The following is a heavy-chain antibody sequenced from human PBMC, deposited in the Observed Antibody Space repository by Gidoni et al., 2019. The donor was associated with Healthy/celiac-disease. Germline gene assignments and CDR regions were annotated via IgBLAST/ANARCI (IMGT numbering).Heavy chain of an antibody. J-gene: IGHJ4*02. CDR3: AREAWELLRGGYFDY. V-gene: IGHV1-69*01. Sequence: QVQLVQSGAEVKKPGSSVKVSCKASGGTFSSYAIRRVRQAPGQGLEWMGGIIPIFGTANYAQKFQGRVTITADESTSTAYMELSSLRPEDTAVYYCAREAWELLRGGYFDYWGQGTLVTVSS. CDR1: GGTFSSYA. D-gene: IGHD1-26*01. CDR2: IIPIFGTA.